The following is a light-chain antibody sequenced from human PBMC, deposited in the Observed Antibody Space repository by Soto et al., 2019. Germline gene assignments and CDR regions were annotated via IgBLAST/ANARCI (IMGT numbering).Light chain of an antibody. V-gene: IGKV1-27*01. J-gene: IGKJ3*01. CDR1: QDIRNF. CDR3: QRYSSVPV. Sequence: DIQMTQSPTSLSASVGDRVTITCRASQDIRNFVAWYQQKPGKAPKLLIYAASTLQSGDPSRFSGSGSGTDFTLNINSLQAEDGATYSCQRYSSVPVFGPGTKVEIK. CDR2: AAS.